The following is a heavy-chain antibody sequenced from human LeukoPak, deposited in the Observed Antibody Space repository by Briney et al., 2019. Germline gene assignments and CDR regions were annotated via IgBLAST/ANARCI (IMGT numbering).Heavy chain of an antibody. CDR1: GFTFTSSA. CDR3: AKFGYYDSSGHDAFDI. D-gene: IGHD3-22*01. Sequence: SVKVSCKASGFTFTSSAVQWVRQARGQRLEWIGWIVVGSGNTNYAQKFQERVTITRDMSTSTAYMELSSLRSEDTAVYYCAKFGYYDSSGHDAFDIWGQGTMVTVSS. CDR2: IVVGSGNT. J-gene: IGHJ3*02. V-gene: IGHV1-58*01.